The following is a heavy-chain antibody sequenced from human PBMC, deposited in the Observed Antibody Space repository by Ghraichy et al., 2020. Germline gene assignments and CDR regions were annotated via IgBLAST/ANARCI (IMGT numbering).Heavy chain of an antibody. CDR2: ISGSGGST. J-gene: IGHJ4*02. V-gene: IGHV3-23*01. D-gene: IGHD3-10*01. CDR1: GFTFSSYA. CDR3: AKDVSAGRSRGFDY. Sequence: GGSLRLSCAASGFTFSSYAMSWVRQAPGKGLKWVSGISGSGGSTWYADSVKGRFTISRDNSKNTLYLQMNSLGAEDTALYYCAKDVSAGRSRGFDYWGQGTLVTVSS.